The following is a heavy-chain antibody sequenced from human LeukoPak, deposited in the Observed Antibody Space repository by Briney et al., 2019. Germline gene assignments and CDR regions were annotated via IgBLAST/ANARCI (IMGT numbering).Heavy chain of an antibody. Sequence: GRSLRLSCAASGFTFDDYAMHWVRQAPGKGLEWVSSISWNSGSVDYADSVKGRFTISRDNAKNSLYLQMNSLRAEDTALYYCAIADSSGYYYGSFDYWGQGTLVTVSS. J-gene: IGHJ4*02. D-gene: IGHD3-22*01. CDR1: GFTFDDYA. CDR2: ISWNSGSV. CDR3: AIADSSGYYYGSFDY. V-gene: IGHV3-9*01.